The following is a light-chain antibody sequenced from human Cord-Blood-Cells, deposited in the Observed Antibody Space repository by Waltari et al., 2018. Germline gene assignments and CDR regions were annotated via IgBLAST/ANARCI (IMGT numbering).Light chain of an antibody. J-gene: IGLJ1*01. Sequence: QSALTQPASVSGSPVQSIPISCTGTSSDVGGYTYVSWYQQHPGKAPKLMIYDVSNRPSGVSNRFSGSKSGNTASLTISGLQAEDEADYYCSSYTSSSTYVFGTGTKVTVL. CDR2: DVS. CDR1: SSDVGGYTY. CDR3: SSYTSSSTYV. V-gene: IGLV2-14*01.